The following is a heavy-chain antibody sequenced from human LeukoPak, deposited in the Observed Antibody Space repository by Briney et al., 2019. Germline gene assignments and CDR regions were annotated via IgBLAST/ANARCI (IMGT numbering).Heavy chain of an antibody. CDR2: ISGSGGST. CDR1: GFTFSSYA. D-gene: IGHD3-22*01. J-gene: IGHJ4*02. CDR3: AKTGPTSGYYTCFDY. V-gene: IGHV3-23*01. Sequence: GGSLRLSCAASGFTFSSYARSWVRQAPGKGLEWVSVISGSGGSTYYADSVKGRFTISRDNSKNTLYLQMNSLRAEDTAVYYCAKTGPTSGYYTCFDYWGQGTLVTVSS.